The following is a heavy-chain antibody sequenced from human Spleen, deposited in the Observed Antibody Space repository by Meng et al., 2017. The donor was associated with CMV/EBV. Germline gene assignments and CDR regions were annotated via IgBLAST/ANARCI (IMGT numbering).Heavy chain of an antibody. J-gene: IGHJ6*02. CDR3: ARAVAGTYSYFYGMDV. CDR2: IRYDGSNK. CDR1: GFTLSSYG. V-gene: IGHV3-30*02. Sequence: GGSLRLSCAASGFTLSSYGMHWVRQAPGKGLEWVAFIRYDGSNKYYADSVKGRFTISRDNSKNTLYLQMNSLRAEDTAVYYCARAVAGTYSYFYGMDVWGQGTTVTVSS. D-gene: IGHD6-19*01.